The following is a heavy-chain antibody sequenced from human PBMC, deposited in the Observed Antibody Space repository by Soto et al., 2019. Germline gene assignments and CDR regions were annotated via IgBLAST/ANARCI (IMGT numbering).Heavy chain of an antibody. J-gene: IGHJ5*02. Sequence: QITLKESGPTLVKPTQTLTLTCTFSGFSLSTSGVGVGWIRQPPGKALEWLALIYWNDDKRYSPSLKSRLTITTDTSKNQVVLTRTNMDPVDTATYYCAHRGGAAAGKREGNWFDPWGQGTLVTVSS. CDR1: GFSLSTSGVG. CDR2: IYWNDDK. D-gene: IGHD6-13*01. CDR3: AHRGGAAAGKREGNWFDP. V-gene: IGHV2-5*01.